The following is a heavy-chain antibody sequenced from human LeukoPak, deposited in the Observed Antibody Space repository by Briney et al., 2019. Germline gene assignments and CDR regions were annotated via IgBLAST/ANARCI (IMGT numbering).Heavy chain of an antibody. V-gene: IGHV4-59*01. J-gene: IGHJ5*02. D-gene: IGHD3-22*01. CDR3: ARDSSDSSGYYYWFDL. CDR1: GVSISSYY. CDR2: IYYSGST. Sequence: SETLSLTCTASGVSISSYYWSWLRQPPGKGLEWIGYIYYSGSTNYNPSLKSRVTISVDTSKNQFSLKLSSVTAADTAVYYCARDSSDSSGYYYWFDLWGQGTLVTVSS.